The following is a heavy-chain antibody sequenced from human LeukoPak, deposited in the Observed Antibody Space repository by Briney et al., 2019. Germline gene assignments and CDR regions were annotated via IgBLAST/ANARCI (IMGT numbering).Heavy chain of an antibody. CDR3: ARDLNYHDSMGAFDI. D-gene: IGHD3-22*01. CDR2: IYSGGST. J-gene: IGHJ3*02. Sequence: GGSLRLSCAASGFTVSSNYMSWVRQAPGKGLEWVSVIYSGGSTYYADSVKGRFTISRDNSKNTLYLQMNSLRAEDTAVYYCARDLNYHDSMGAFDIWGQRTMVTVSS. CDR1: GFTVSSNY. V-gene: IGHV3-53*01.